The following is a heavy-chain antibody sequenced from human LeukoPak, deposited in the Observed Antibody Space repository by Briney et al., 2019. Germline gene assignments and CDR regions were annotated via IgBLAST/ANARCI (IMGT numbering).Heavy chain of an antibody. D-gene: IGHD6-13*01. CDR3: ATGYLVTAGLMDV. CDR2: FDPEDGKT. J-gene: IGHJ6*02. Sequence: GASVKVSCKVSGYTLTELSMFWVRQAPGKGLEWMGSFDPEDGKTVYAQKFQGRVTMTEDTSTDPAYIELSSLRSEDTAVYYCATGYLVTAGLMDVWGQGTTVTVSS. V-gene: IGHV1-24*01. CDR1: GYTLTELS.